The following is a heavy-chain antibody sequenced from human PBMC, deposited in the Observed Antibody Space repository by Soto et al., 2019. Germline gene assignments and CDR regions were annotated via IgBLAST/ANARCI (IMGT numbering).Heavy chain of an antibody. J-gene: IGHJ4*02. CDR2: IWYDGSNK. CDR3: ARVAAKYCSSTSCYRQTIDY. V-gene: IGHV3-33*01. CDR1: GFTFSSYG. D-gene: IGHD2-2*01. Sequence: QVQLVESGGGVVQPGRSLRLSCAASGFTFSSYGMHWVRQAPGKGLEWVAVIWYDGSNKYYADSVKGRFTISRDNSKNTXYXXMNSLRAEDTAVYYCARVAAKYCSSTSCYRQTIDYWGQGTLVTVSS.